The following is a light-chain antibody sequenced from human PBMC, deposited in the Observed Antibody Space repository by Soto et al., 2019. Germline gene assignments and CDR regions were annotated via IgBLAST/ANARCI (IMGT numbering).Light chain of an antibody. CDR2: EVN. J-gene: IGLJ1*01. CDR3: CSYAGGSLDV. V-gene: IGLV2-23*02. Sequence: QSALTQPASVSGSPGQSITISCTGTNSDVGSYNLISWYQQLPGKAPKVMIFEVNKRPSGVANRFSGSKSGNTASLTISGLQAEDEADYYCCSYAGGSLDVFGTGTKVTVL. CDR1: NSDVGSYNL.